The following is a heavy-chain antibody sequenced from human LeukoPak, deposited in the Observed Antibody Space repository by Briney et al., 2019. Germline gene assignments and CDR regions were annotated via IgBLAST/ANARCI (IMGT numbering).Heavy chain of an antibody. Sequence: PGGSLRLSCAASGFTFSSYWMSWVRQAPGKGLEWVSVSYSGGSTYYADSVKGRFTISRDNSKNTLYLQMNSLRAEDTAVYYCARDNYYYYMDVWGKGTTVTISS. J-gene: IGHJ6*03. CDR1: GFTFSSYW. V-gene: IGHV3-66*01. CDR2: SYSGGST. CDR3: ARDNYYYYMDV.